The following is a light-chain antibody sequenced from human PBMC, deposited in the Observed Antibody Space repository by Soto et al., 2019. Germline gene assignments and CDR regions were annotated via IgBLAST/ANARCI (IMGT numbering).Light chain of an antibody. CDR3: SSYTTSSTRV. CDR1: SSDIGGYKH. J-gene: IGLJ1*01. Sequence: QSVLTQPASVSGSPGQSITISCTGTSSDIGGYKHVSWYQQHPGKAPKLMIYEVSNRPSGVSNRFSGSKSGNTASLTISGIQAEDEADYYCSSYTTSSTRVFGTGTKSPS. CDR2: EVS. V-gene: IGLV2-14*01.